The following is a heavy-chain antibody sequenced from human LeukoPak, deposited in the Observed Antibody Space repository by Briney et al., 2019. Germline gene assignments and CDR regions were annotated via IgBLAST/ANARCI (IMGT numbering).Heavy chain of an antibody. Sequence: ASVKVSCKASGYTFTSYYMHWVRQAPGQGLEWMGIINPSGGSTSYAQKFQGRVTITTDESTSTAYMELSSLRSEDTAVYYCARATYYDFWSGYSHWGQGTLVTVSS. CDR3: ARATYYDFWSGYSH. CDR2: INPSGGST. J-gene: IGHJ4*02. CDR1: GYTFTSYY. D-gene: IGHD3-3*01. V-gene: IGHV1-46*01.